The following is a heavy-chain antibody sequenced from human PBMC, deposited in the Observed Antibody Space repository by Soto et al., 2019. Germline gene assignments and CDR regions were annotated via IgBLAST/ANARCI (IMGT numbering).Heavy chain of an antibody. D-gene: IGHD3-22*01. CDR2: IYYSGST. CDR3: ARAPHYYDSSGSLDY. CDR1: GGSIRSADYY. J-gene: IGHJ4*02. V-gene: IGHV4-30-4*02. Sequence: PPDTLALTCAVSGGSIRSADYYWIWIRQTRGKGLEWIGYIYYSGSTYYNPSLKSRVTISVDTSKNQFSLKLSSVTAADTAVYYCARAPHYYDSSGSLDYWGQGTLVTVSS.